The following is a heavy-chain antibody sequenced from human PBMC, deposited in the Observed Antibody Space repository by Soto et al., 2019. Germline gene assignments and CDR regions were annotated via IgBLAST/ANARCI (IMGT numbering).Heavy chain of an antibody. J-gene: IGHJ6*02. D-gene: IGHD6-13*01. CDR2: IWYDGSNK. Sequence: GGSLRLSCAASGFTFSSYGMHWVRQAPGKGLEWVAVIWYDGSNKYYADSVKGRFTISRDNSKNTLYLQMNSLRAEDTAVYYCARIWGAAAGIRAGPMDVWGQGTTVTVSS. CDR1: GFTFSSYG. V-gene: IGHV3-33*01. CDR3: ARIWGAAAGIRAGPMDV.